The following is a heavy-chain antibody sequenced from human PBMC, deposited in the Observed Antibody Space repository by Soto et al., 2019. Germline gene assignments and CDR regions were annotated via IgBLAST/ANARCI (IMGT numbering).Heavy chain of an antibody. J-gene: IGHJ4*02. CDR1: GFTFSSYA. CDR3: ARPLLYGDYEDY. D-gene: IGHD4-17*01. Sequence: GGSLRLSCAASGFTFSSYAMSWVRQAPGKGLEWVSAISGSGGSTYYADSVKGRFTISRDNSKNTLYLQMNSLRAEDTAVYYCARPLLYGDYEDYWGQGTLVTVSS. CDR2: ISGSGGST. V-gene: IGHV3-23*01.